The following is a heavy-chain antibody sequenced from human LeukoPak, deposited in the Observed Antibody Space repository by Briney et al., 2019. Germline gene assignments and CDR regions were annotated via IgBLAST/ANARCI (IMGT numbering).Heavy chain of an antibody. CDR2: TYYRSKWYN. D-gene: IGHD3-10*01. CDR1: GDSVSSNSVA. Sequence: SQTLSLTCAISGDSVSSNSVAWNWIRQSPSRGLEWLGRTYYRSKWYNDYAVSVKSRMTINADTSKNQFSLQLNSVTPEDTAVYYCAKGRWALFDCWGQGTLVTVSS. CDR3: AKGRWALFDC. J-gene: IGHJ4*02. V-gene: IGHV6-1*01.